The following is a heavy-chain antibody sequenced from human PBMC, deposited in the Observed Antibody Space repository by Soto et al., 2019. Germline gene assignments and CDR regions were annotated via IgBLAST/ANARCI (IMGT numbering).Heavy chain of an antibody. CDR3: ARGYDSGNNSASFDY. J-gene: IGHJ4*02. CDR2: ITPTLNIA. Sequence: QLQLVQSGAEVREPGSSVKVSCKASGGTFSRYTVIWVRQAPGQGLEWMGGITPTLNIAKYAWKFQSRVTITADESTITVNMQRSSLRSEDTAVYFCARGYDSGNNSASFDYRGQGTLVAGSS. D-gene: IGHD5-12*01. CDR1: GGTFSRYT. V-gene: IGHV1-69*01.